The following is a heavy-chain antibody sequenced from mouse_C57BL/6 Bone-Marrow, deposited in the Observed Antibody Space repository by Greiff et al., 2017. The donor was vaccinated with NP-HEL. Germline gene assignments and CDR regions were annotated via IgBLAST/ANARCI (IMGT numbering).Heavy chain of an antibody. Sequence: VKLVESGAELARPGASVKMSCKASGYTFTSYTMHWVKQRPGQGLEWIGYINPSSGYTKYNQKFKDKATLTADKSSSTAYMQLSSLTSEDSAVYYCARGPSNYPLDYWGQGTTLTVSS. D-gene: IGHD2-1*01. CDR3: ARGPSNYPLDY. CDR2: INPSSGYT. J-gene: IGHJ2*01. CDR1: GYTFTSYT. V-gene: IGHV1-4*01.